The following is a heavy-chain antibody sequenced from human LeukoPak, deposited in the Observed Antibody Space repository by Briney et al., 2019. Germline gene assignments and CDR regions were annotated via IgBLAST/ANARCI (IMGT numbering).Heavy chain of an antibody. Sequence: ASVKVSCKASGYTFTGYHIHWVRQAPGQGLEWMGWINPNSGGTNYAQKFQGRVTMTRDTSISTAYMELSRLRSDDTAVYYCASPRSGSGFYYFDYWGQGTLVTVSS. V-gene: IGHV1-2*02. CDR1: GYTFTGYH. CDR3: ASPRSGSGFYYFDY. CDR2: INPNSGGT. J-gene: IGHJ4*02. D-gene: IGHD6-19*01.